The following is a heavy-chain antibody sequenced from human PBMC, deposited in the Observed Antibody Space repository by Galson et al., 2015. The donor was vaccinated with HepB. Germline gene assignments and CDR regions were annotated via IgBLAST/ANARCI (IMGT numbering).Heavy chain of an antibody. V-gene: IGHV3-30*18. CDR2: ISYDGSNK. D-gene: IGHD2-15*01. J-gene: IGHJ4*02. CDR3: AKDQTILGYCSGGSCYGSDY. CDR1: GFTFSSYG. Sequence: SLRLSCAASGFTFSSYGMHWARQAPGKGLEWVAVISYDGSNKYYADSVKGRFTISRDNSKNTLYLQMNSLRAEDTAVYYCAKDQTILGYCSGGSCYGSDYWGQGTLVTVSS.